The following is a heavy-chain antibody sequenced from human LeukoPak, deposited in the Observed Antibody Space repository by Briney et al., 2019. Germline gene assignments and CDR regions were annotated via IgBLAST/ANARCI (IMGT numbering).Heavy chain of an antibody. V-gene: IGHV3-23*01. CDR3: ARAYSERYGLGYYYMDV. Sequence: GGSLRLSCAASGFTFSSYAMSWVRQAPGKGLEWVSAISDSGGSTYYADSVKGRFTISRDNAKKSLYLQMNSLRAEDTAVYYCARAYSERYGLGYYYMDVWGKGTTVTISS. J-gene: IGHJ6*03. D-gene: IGHD1-26*01. CDR1: GFTFSSYA. CDR2: ISDSGGST.